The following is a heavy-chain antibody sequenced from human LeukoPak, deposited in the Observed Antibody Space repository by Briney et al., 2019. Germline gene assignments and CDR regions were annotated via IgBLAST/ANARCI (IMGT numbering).Heavy chain of an antibody. D-gene: IGHD6-6*01. CDR2: IYYSGST. V-gene: IGHV4-59*08. CDR3: ASSYSSSSGFDY. Sequence: PSETLSLTCTVSGGSISSYYWSWIRQPPGKGLEWIGYIYYSGSTNYNPSLKSRVTISVDTSKNQFSLKLSSVAAADTAVYHCASSYSSSSGFDYWGQGTLVTVSS. J-gene: IGHJ4*01. CDR1: GGSISSYY.